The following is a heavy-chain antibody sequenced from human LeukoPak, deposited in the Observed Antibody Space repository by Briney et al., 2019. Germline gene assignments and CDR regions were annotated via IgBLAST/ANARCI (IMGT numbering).Heavy chain of an antibody. CDR1: VGSISSYY. V-gene: IGHV4-59*01. D-gene: IGHD3-10*01. J-gene: IGHJ6*02. CDR2: IYYSGST. CDR3: ARDTMVRGVIDYHYYGMDV. Sequence: SETLSLTCTVSVGSISSYYWSWIRQPPGEGREWIGYIYYSGSTNYNPSLKSRVTISVDTSKNQFSLKLSSVTAADTAVYYCARDTMVRGVIDYHYYGMDVWGQGTTVTVSS.